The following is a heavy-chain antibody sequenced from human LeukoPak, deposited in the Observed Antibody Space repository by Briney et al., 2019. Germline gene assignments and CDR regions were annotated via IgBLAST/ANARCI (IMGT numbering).Heavy chain of an antibody. V-gene: IGHV4-59*08. CDR2: IYYSRST. CDR3: ARGVSYYDSSGYYNEYFQH. J-gene: IGHJ1*01. D-gene: IGHD3-22*01. CDR1: GGSISSYY. Sequence: SETLSLTCTVSGGSISSYYWRWIRQPPGKGLEWIGYIYYSRSTNYNPSLKSRVTISVDTSKNQFSLKLSSVTAADTAVYYCARGVSYYDSSGYYNEYFQHWGQGTLVTVSS.